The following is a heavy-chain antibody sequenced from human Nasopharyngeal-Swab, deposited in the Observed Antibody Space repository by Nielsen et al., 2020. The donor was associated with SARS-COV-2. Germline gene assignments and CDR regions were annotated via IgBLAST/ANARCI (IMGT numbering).Heavy chain of an antibody. CDR2: IYYSGST. Sequence: SETLSLTCTVSGGSISSSSYYWGWIRQPPGKGLEWIGSIYYSGSTYYNPSLKSRVTISVDTSKNQFSLKLSSVTAADTAVYYCARELPWFGELAGGFDYWGQGTLVTVSS. D-gene: IGHD3-10*01. V-gene: IGHV4-39*02. CDR1: GGSISSSSYY. CDR3: ARELPWFGELAGGFDY. J-gene: IGHJ4*02.